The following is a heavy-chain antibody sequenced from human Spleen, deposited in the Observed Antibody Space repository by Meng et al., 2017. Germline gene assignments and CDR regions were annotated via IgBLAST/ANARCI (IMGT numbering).Heavy chain of an antibody. J-gene: IGHJ5*02. CDR2: ISAYNGNT. CDR3: ARGRAAAGTNWFDP. CDR1: GYTFTSYG. D-gene: IGHD6-13*01. V-gene: IGHV1-18*01. Sequence: ASVKVSCKASGYTFTSYGISWLRQAPGQGLEWMGWISAYNGNTNYAQKLQGRVTMTTDTSTSTVYMELRSLRSDDTAVYYCARGRAAAGTNWFDPWGQGTLVTVSS.